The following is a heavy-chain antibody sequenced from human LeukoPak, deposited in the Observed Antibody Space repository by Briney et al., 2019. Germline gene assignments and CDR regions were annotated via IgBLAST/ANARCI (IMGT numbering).Heavy chain of an antibody. D-gene: IGHD3-22*01. CDR1: GYTFTDYY. Sequence: WASVKVSCKASGYTFTDYYMHWVRQAPGQGLEWMGWINPNSGGTNYAQRFQGRVTMTRDTSISTAYMELSRLRSDDTAVYYCASLLAYYYDSSGYYDYWGQGTLVTVSS. J-gene: IGHJ4*02. CDR2: INPNSGGT. CDR3: ASLLAYYYDSSGYYDY. V-gene: IGHV1-2*02.